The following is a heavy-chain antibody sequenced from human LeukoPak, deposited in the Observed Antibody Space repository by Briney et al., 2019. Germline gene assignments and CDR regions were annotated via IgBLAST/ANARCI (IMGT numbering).Heavy chain of an antibody. Sequence: AGGSLRLSCAASGFTFSHAWMSWVRQAPGKGLEWVANIKQDGSEKYYVDSVKGRFTISRDNAKNSLYLQMNSLRAEDTAVYYCRGGWFDPWGQGTLVTVSS. CDR1: GFTFSHAW. CDR3: RGGWFDP. V-gene: IGHV3-7*01. J-gene: IGHJ5*02. CDR2: IKQDGSEK. D-gene: IGHD2-15*01.